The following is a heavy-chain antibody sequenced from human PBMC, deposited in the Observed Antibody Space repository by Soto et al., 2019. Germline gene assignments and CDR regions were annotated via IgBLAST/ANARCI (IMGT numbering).Heavy chain of an antibody. CDR2: ISGSGGRS. D-gene: IGHD3-16*01. CDR1: ECTFSNYA. V-gene: IGHV3-23*01. CDR3: AKAYFVWSSEQPYYFDY. J-gene: IGHJ4*02. Sequence: GGSLRLSYGAAECTFSNYAMSWVRQGPKKGLEWVSGISGSGGRSYYADSVKGRFTISRDNSKSTLYLQMNSLRAEDTAVYYCAKAYFVWSSEQPYYFDYWGQGTLVTVSS.